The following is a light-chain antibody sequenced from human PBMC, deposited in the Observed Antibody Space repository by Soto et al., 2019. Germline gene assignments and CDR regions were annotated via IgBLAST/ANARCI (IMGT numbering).Light chain of an antibody. CDR1: SSDVGGYNY. Sequence: QSALTQPASVSGSPGQSITISCTGTSSDVGGYNYVSWYQQHPGKAPKLMNYDVSNRPSGVSNRFSGSKSGNTASLTISGLQAEDEADYYCSSYTSSSTVFGGGTKVTVL. CDR2: DVS. J-gene: IGLJ3*02. CDR3: SSYTSSSTV. V-gene: IGLV2-14*01.